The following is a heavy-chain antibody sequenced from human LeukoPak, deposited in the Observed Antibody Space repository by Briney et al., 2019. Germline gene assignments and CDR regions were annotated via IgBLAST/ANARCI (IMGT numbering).Heavy chain of an antibody. CDR1: GFTFSTYS. CDR2: IWYDGSNK. D-gene: IGHD6-13*01. V-gene: IGHV3-33*08. Sequence: PGGSLRLSCAASGFTFSTYSMNWVRQAPGKGLEWVAVIWYDGSNKYYADSVKGRFTISRDNSKNTLYLQMNSLRAEDTAVYYCAKGQGAAGTGLDYWGQGTLVTVSS. J-gene: IGHJ4*02. CDR3: AKGQGAAGTGLDY.